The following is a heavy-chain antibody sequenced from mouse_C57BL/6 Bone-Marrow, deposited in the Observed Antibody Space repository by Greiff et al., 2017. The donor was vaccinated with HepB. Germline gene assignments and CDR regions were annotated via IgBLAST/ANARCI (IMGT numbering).Heavy chain of an antibody. CDR3: ARRWAWFAY. J-gene: IGHJ3*01. CDR1: GYTFTSYW. D-gene: IGHD4-1*01. Sequence: QVQLQQPGAELVMPGASVKLSCKASGYTFTSYWMHWVKQRPGQGLEWIGEIDPSDSYTNYNQKFKGKSTLTVDKSSSTAYMELRSLTSEDSAVYFCARRWAWFAYWGQGTLVTVSA. CDR2: IDPSDSYT. V-gene: IGHV1-69*01.